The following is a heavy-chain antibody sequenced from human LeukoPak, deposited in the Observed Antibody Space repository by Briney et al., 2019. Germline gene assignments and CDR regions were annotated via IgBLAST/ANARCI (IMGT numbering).Heavy chain of an antibody. CDR3: ARLYGDYGWFDP. J-gene: IGHJ5*02. V-gene: IGHV4-39*07. CDR1: GGSISSSSYY. Sequence: SETLSLTCTVSGGSISSSSYYWGWIRQPPGKGLEWIGSIYYSGSTYYNPSLKSRVTISVDTSKNQFSLKLSSVTAADTAVYYCARLYGDYGWFDPWGQGTLVTVSS. D-gene: IGHD4-17*01. CDR2: IYYSGST.